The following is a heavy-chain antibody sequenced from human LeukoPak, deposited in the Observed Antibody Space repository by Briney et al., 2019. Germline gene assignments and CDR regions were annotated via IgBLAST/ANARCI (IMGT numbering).Heavy chain of an antibody. J-gene: IGHJ5*02. V-gene: IGHV3-7*01. CDR2: IKQDGSEK. CDR3: AKDRGVAGTRFDP. D-gene: IGHD6-19*01. CDR1: GFTFSSYW. Sequence: PGGSLRLSCAASGFTFSSYWMSWVRQAPGKGLEWVANIKQDGSEKYYVDSVKGRFTISRDNSKNTLYLQMNSLRAEDTAVYYCAKDRGVAGTRFDPWGQGTLVTVSS.